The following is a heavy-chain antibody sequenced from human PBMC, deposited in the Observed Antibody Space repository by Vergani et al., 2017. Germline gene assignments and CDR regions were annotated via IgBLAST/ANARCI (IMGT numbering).Heavy chain of an antibody. J-gene: IGHJ4*02. V-gene: IGHV3-7*01. CDR2: IKRDGTET. CDR1: GFTFGDYY. CDR3: ARDRPYDSSSWSDFDY. D-gene: IGHD6-13*01. Sequence: EVHLEESGGGLVQPGGSLRLSCAASGFTFGDYYMAWIRLAPGKGLDWVASIKRDGTETFYVDSVKGRFTISRDNAKTTLYLQMNSLRVEDTAVYYCARDRPYDSSSWSDFDYWGQGTLVTVSS.